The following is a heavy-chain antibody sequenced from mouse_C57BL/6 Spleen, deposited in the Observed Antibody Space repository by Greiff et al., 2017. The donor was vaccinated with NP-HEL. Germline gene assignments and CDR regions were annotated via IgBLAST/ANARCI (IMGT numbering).Heavy chain of an antibody. J-gene: IGHJ4*01. CDR3: VRHEAIYYYGSRDYYAMDY. V-gene: IGHV10-1*01. CDR2: IRSKSNNYAT. Sequence: EVHLVESGGGLVQPKGSLKLSCAASGFSFNTYAMTWVRQAPGLGLEWVARIRSKSNNYATYYADSVKDSFTISRDDSESMLYLQMNNLKTEDTAMYYCVRHEAIYYYGSRDYYAMDYWGQGTSVTVAS. D-gene: IGHD1-1*01. CDR1: GFSFNTYA.